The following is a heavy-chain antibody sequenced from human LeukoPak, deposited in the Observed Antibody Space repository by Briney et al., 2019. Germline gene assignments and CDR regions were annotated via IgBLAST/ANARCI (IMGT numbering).Heavy chain of an antibody. Sequence: PGGSLRLSCAASGFTFSSYSMNWVRQAPGKGLEWVSYISSSSSSIYYADSVKGRFTISRDNAKNSPYLQMNSLRAEDTAVYYCARDPGSGNFDYWGQGTLVTVSP. J-gene: IGHJ4*02. CDR1: GFTFSSYS. V-gene: IGHV3-48*04. CDR3: ARDPGSGNFDY. D-gene: IGHD6-25*01. CDR2: ISSSSSSI.